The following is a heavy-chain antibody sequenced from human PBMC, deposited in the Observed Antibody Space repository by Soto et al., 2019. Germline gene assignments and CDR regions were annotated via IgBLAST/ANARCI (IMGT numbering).Heavy chain of an antibody. CDR1: GCSISSGCYY. Sequence: PSETLSLTCTFSGCSISSGCYYWSWIRQPPGKGLEWIGYIYYSGSTYYNPSLKSRVTISVDTSKNQFSLKLSSVTAEDTAVYYCAKSGIRYSSSLSGMDVWGQGTKVTVSS. D-gene: IGHD6-6*01. CDR2: IYYSGST. V-gene: IGHV4-31*03. J-gene: IGHJ6*02. CDR3: AKSGIRYSSSLSGMDV.